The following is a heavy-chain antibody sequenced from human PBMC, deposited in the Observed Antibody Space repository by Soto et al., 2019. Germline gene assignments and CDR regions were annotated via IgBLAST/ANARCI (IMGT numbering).Heavy chain of an antibody. J-gene: IGHJ6*02. CDR3: ARAPRGYGMDV. CDR1: GFTFSTYSM. Sequence: VQLVESGGGLVKPGGSLRLSCAASGFTFSTYSMNWVRQAPGKGLEWIGEIHHSGSTNYNSSLTSRVSISIDKSKNQFSLNLYSVTAADAAVFYCARAPRGYGMDVWGQGTTVSVSS. CDR2: IHHSGST. V-gene: IGHV4-4*02.